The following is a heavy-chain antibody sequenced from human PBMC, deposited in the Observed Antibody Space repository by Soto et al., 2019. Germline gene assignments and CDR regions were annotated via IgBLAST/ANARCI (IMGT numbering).Heavy chain of an antibody. D-gene: IGHD2-15*01. Sequence: QVQLVQSGAEEKKPGASVKVSCKASGYTFTSYPMNWLRQAPGQRPEWMGWINAGNGGTKYSQKFQGKVSITRDTSAITGYLQLSSLRSEDTAVYYCATDRGGYCSGGSCSDAWFDPWGQGTLGTVSS. CDR2: INAGNGGT. J-gene: IGHJ5*02. V-gene: IGHV1-3*05. CDR3: ATDRGGYCSGGSCSDAWFDP. CDR1: GYTFTSYP.